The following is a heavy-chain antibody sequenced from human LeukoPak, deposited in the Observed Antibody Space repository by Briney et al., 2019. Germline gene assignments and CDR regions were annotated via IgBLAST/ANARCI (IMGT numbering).Heavy chain of an antibody. CDR3: AKDYLPQWLPDD. J-gene: IGHJ4*02. CDR1: GFTFINKG. CDR2: ISGRNGNT. V-gene: IGHV1-18*01. D-gene: IGHD6-19*01. Sequence: ASVKVSCKTSGFTFINKGFGGVRQAPGQGLEWMGWISGRNGNTKYAQHVQGRVTLTRDTLTSTVYMELRSVRSDDTAMYYCAKDYLPQWLPDDWGQGTLVTVSS.